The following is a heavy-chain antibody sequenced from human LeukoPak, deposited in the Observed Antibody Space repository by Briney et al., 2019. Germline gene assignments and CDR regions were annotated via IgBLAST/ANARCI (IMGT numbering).Heavy chain of an antibody. D-gene: IGHD3-22*01. CDR3: TTGQNYYDEIDAFDI. CDR1: GFTFSSYA. CDR2: ISYDGSNK. Sequence: GSLRLSCAASGFTFSSYAMHWVRQAPGKGLEWVAVISYDGSNKYYADSVKGRFTISRDNSKNTLYLQMNSLKTEDTAVYYCTTGQNYYDEIDAFDIWGQGTMVTVSS. J-gene: IGHJ3*02. V-gene: IGHV3-30-3*01.